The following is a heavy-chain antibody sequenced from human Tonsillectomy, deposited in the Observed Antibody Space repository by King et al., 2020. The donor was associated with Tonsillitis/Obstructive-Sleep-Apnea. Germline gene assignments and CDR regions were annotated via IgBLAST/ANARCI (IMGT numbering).Heavy chain of an antibody. D-gene: IGHD6-19*01. V-gene: IGHV5-51*03. CDR3: ARRRGGIAGAGSTYYFDD. CDR1: GDSFTSYW. CDR2: IYPGDSNT. Sequence: VQLVESGAEVRKPGESLKISCQDSGDSFTSYWIAWVRQKPGKGLEWMGIIYPGDSNTRYSPSFQGQVSFSVDKSITTAYLQWSSLKASDAAMYYCARRRGGIAGAGSTYYFDDWGQGTLVTVSP. J-gene: IGHJ4*02.